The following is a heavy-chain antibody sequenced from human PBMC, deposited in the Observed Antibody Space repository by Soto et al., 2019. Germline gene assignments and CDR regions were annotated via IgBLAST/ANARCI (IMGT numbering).Heavy chain of an antibody. V-gene: IGHV1-2*02. D-gene: IGHD6-13*01. J-gene: IGHJ6*02. CDR3: AGSTWYNHYYYGMDV. CDR2: INPNTGGT. Sequence: ASVKVSCKASGYTFTGYYMHWVRQAPGQGLAWMGWINPNTGGTNYAQKFQGRVTMTRDTSISTAYMELSRLRSDDTAVFYCAGSTWYNHYYYGMDVWGQGTTVTVSS. CDR1: GYTFTGYY.